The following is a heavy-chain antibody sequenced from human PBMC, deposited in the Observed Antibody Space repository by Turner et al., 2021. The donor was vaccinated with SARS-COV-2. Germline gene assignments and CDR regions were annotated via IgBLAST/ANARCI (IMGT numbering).Heavy chain of an antibody. V-gene: IGHV3-7*01. CDR3: VNAITNDY. J-gene: IGHJ4*02. Sequence: EVQLVETGGGLIQPGGSLRLSCAASGFTVSSNYMSWVRQAPGKGLEWVASIKYDGRDKEYVDSVKGRFTISRDDTKNSLYLQMNSLRVEDTAVYYCVNAITNDYWGRGTLVIVSS. D-gene: IGHD2-8*01. CDR2: IKYDGRDK. CDR1: GFTVSSNY.